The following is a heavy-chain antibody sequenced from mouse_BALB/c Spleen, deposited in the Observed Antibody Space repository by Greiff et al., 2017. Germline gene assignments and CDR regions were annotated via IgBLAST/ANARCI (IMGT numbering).Heavy chain of an antibody. CDR1: GFSLTSYG. CDR2: IWAGGST. V-gene: IGHV2-9*02. J-gene: IGHJ1*01. Sequence: VKLQESGPGLVAPSQSLSITCTVSGFSLTSYGVHWVRQPPGKGLEWLGVIWAGGSTNYNSALMSRLSISKDNSKSQVFLKMNSLQTDDTAMYYCAKSDYGNEGGYLGGGGAGTPVTVSS. D-gene: IGHD2-1*01. CDR3: AKSDYGNEGGYLGG.